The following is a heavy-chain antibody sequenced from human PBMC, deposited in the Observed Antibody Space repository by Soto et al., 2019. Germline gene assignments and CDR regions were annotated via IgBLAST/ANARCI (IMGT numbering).Heavy chain of an antibody. CDR2: ISAGGGNT. V-gene: IGHV3-23*01. Sequence: EVQLLESGGGLVQPGGSLRLSCAASGFSFSTYAMSWVRQAPGKGLEWVSGISAGGGNTFYADSVRGRFTISRDNSKNTLYLQINSPRAEDTALYYCVKHSEYQLLSWFDPWGQGTLVTVSS. CDR1: GFSFSTYA. CDR3: VKHSEYQLLSWFDP. D-gene: IGHD2-2*01. J-gene: IGHJ5*02.